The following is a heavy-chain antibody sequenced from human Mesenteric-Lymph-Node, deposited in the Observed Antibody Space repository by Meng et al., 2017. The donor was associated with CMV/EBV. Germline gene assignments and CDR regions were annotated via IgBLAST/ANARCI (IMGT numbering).Heavy chain of an antibody. CDR2: INHSGST. D-gene: IGHD2-15*01. CDR3: AREFGYCSGGSCYGGFFEY. J-gene: IGHJ4*02. CDR1: SFSGYY. Sequence: SFSGYYWSWIRRPPGKGLEWIGEINHSGSTDYNPSLKSRVTISVDTSKNQFSLKLSSVTAADTAVYYCAREFGYCSGGSCYGGFFEYWGQGSLVTVSS. V-gene: IGHV4-34*01.